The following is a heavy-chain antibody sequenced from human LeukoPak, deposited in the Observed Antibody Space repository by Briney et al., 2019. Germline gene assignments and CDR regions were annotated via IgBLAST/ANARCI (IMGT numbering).Heavy chain of an antibody. J-gene: IGHJ5*02. CDR2: IGPGGADT. Sequence: ASVKVSCKTSGFTFSTSTIQWVRQARGQPPEWIGWIGPGGADTKYAQKIQERVTITRDRSTSTAYLELSRLRSEDTAVYYCAAERYSVSCCWFDPWGQGTLITVSS. D-gene: IGHD6-13*01. CDR3: AAERYSVSCCWFDP. V-gene: IGHV1-58*02. CDR1: GFTFSTST.